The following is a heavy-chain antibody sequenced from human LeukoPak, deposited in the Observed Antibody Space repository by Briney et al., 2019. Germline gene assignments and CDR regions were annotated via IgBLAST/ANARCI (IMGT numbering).Heavy chain of an antibody. CDR2: MNPNSGNT. CDR1: GYTFTGYY. J-gene: IGHJ4*02. D-gene: IGHD3-10*01. V-gene: IGHV1-8*03. CDR3: ARGDGSGSYYGPPREY. Sequence: ASVKVSCKASGYTFTGYYMHWVRQAPGQGLEWMGWMNPNSGNTGYAQKFQGRVTITRNTSISTAYMELSSLRSEDTAVYYCARGDGSGSYYGPPREYWGQGTLVTVSS.